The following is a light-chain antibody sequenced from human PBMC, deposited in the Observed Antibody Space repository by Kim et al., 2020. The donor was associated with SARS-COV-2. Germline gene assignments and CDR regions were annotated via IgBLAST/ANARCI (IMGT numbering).Light chain of an antibody. V-gene: IGKV1-33*01. CDR2: DAS. J-gene: IGKJ5*01. Sequence: ATVGDRVTITCRTRQDISNYINWYQQKPGKAPTVLIYDASNLATGVPSRFSGSGSGTDFTFTISSLQPEDVATYFCQQCDNLPITFGQGTRLEIK. CDR3: QQCDNLPIT. CDR1: QDISNY.